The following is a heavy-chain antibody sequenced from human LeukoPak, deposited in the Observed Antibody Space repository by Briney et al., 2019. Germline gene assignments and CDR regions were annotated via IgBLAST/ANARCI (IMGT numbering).Heavy chain of an antibody. CDR2: IIPIFGTA. J-gene: IGHJ4*02. D-gene: IGHD1-1*01. CDR3: AKQLERQSALGY. V-gene: IGHV1-69*13. CDR1: GGTFSSYA. Sequence: SVKVSCKASGGTFSSYAISWVRQAPGQGLEWMGGIIPIFGTANYAQKFQGRVTITADESTSTAYMELSSLRSEDTAVYYCAKQLERQSALGYWGQGTLVTVSS.